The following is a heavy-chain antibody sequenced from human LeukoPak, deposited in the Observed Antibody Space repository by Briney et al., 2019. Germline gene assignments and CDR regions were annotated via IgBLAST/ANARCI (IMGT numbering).Heavy chain of an antibody. CDR2: ISYDGSNK. Sequence: GGSLRLSCAASGFTFSSYAMHWVRQAPGKGLEWVAVISYDGSNKYYADSVKGRFTISRDNSKNTLYLQMNSLRAEDTAVYYCARQPTGYPNWFDLWGQGAPVTVSS. CDR1: GFTFSSYA. CDR3: ARQPTGYPNWFDL. V-gene: IGHV3-30-3*01. D-gene: IGHD1-14*01. J-gene: IGHJ5*02.